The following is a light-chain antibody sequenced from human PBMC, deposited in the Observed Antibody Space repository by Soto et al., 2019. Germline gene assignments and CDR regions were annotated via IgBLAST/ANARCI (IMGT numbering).Light chain of an antibody. CDR1: QTISSW. J-gene: IGKJ1*01. Sequence: DIQMTQSPSTLSGSVGDRVTITCRVSQTISSWLAWYQQKPGKAPKLLIYKASTLKSGVPSRFSGSGSGTEFTLTISSLQPDDFATYYCQRYNSYSEAFGQGTKVDIK. CDR3: QRYNSYSEA. V-gene: IGKV1-5*03. CDR2: KAS.